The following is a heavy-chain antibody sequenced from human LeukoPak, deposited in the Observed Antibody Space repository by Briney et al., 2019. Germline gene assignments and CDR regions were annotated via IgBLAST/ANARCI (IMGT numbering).Heavy chain of an antibody. J-gene: IGHJ3*02. CDR1: GFSVTTNY. CDR2: IYSGGRT. Sequence: PGGSLRLSCAVSGFSVTTNYLSWVRQAPGKGPEWVSVIYSGGRTYYADSVKGRFTISRDSSKNTVHLQMNYLRAEDTAVYYCASPLYRNPSRAFDIWGQGTMVTVSS. V-gene: IGHV3-66*01. CDR3: ASPLYRNPSRAFDI. D-gene: IGHD4-11*01.